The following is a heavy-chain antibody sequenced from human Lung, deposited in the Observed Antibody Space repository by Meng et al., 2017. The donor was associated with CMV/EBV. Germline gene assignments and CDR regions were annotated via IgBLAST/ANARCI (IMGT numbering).Heavy chain of an antibody. D-gene: IGHD3-10*01. Sequence: ESLKISCAASGFTFSGSPMHWVRQASGKGLEWVGRIRSKPYSYATEYAASVKGRFTISRDDSKNTAFLQMDSLKTEDTAVYYCARQGGETYGSHYYYGMDVWGQGXTVTVSS. J-gene: IGHJ6*02. V-gene: IGHV3-73*01. CDR3: ARQGGETYGSHYYYGMDV. CDR1: GFTFSGSP. CDR2: IRSKPYSYAT.